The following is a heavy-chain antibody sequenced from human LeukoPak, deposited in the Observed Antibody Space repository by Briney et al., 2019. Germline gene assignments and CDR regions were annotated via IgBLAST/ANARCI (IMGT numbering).Heavy chain of an antibody. V-gene: IGHV1-18*01. CDR3: ARAPERRYCSSTSCPNFDY. Sequence: ASVKVSCKASGYTFTSYGISWVRQAPGQGLEWMGWISAYNGNTNYAQKLQGRVTMTTDTSTSTAYMGLRSLRSDDTAVYYCARAPERRYCSSTSCPNFDYWGQGTLVTVSS. CDR2: ISAYNGNT. CDR1: GYTFTSYG. D-gene: IGHD2-2*01. J-gene: IGHJ4*02.